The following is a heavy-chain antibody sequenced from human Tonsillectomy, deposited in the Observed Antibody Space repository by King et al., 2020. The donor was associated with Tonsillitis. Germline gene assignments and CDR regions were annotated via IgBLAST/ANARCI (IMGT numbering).Heavy chain of an antibody. CDR1: GYTFTGYY. CDR3: AREEAGRSGIDV. Sequence: QLVQSGAEVKKPGASVKVSCKASGYTFTGYYMHWGRQAPGQGLEWMGWINPNSGGTNYAQTFQGWVTMTGDTSISTAYMELSRLRSADTGVYYCAREEAGRSGIDVGGQGTTVTVSS. V-gene: IGHV1-2*04. CDR2: INPNSGGT. J-gene: IGHJ6*02.